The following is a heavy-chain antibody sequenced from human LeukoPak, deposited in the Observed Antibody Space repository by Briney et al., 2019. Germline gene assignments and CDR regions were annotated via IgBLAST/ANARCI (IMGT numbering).Heavy chain of an antibody. V-gene: IGHV1-8*01. CDR3: AIPLGLGITFFGVPFGAFDI. J-gene: IGHJ3*02. D-gene: IGHD3-3*01. CDR1: GYTFTSYD. Sequence: GASVKVSCKASGYTFTSYDINWVRQATGQGLEWMGSMNPNSGNTGYRQKFQGRVTMTRNTSISTAYMELSSLRSEDTAVYYCAIPLGLGITFFGVPFGAFDIWGQGTMVTVSS. CDR2: MNPNSGNT.